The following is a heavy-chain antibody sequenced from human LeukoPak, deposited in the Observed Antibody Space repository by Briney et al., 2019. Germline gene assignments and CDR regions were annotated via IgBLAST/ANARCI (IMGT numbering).Heavy chain of an antibody. CDR3: ATDLGKVGARDPGY. CDR1: GYTLTELS. Sequence: ASVKVSCKVSGYTLTELSMHWVRQAPGKGLEWMGGFDPEDGETIYAQKFQGRVTMTEDTSTDTAYMELSSLRSEDTAVYYCATDLGKVGARDPGYWGQGTLVTVSS. CDR2: FDPEDGET. J-gene: IGHJ4*02. D-gene: IGHD1-26*01. V-gene: IGHV1-24*01.